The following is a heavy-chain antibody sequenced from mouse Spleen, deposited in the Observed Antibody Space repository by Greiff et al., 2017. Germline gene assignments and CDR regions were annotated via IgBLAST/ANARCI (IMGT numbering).Heavy chain of an antibody. CDR3: ARKEDYDYAWFAY. D-gene: IGHD2-4*01. V-gene: IGHV1-22*01. CDR2: INPNNGGT. CDR1: GYTFTDYN. J-gene: IGHJ3*01. Sequence: VQLKQSGPELVKPGASVKMSCKASGYTFTDYNMHWVKQSHGKSLEWIGYINPNNGGTSYNQKFKGKATLTVNKSSSTAYMELRSLTSEDSAVYYCARKEDYDYAWFAYWGQGTLVTVSA.